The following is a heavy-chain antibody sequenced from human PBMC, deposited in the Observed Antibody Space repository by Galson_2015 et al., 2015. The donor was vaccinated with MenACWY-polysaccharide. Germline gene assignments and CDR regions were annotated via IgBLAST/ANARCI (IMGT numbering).Heavy chain of an antibody. CDR1: GFTFSSYW. CDR2: NNSDGSST. D-gene: IGHD6-6*01. J-gene: IGHJ4*02. V-gene: IGHV3-74*01. CDR3: AKYSSSSHAVDH. Sequence: SLRLSCAASGFTFSSYWMHWVRQAPGKGLVWVSRNNSDGSSTSYADSVKGRFTNSRDNAKNTLYLQMNSLRAEDTAVYCCAKYSSSSHAVDHWGQGTLVTVSP.